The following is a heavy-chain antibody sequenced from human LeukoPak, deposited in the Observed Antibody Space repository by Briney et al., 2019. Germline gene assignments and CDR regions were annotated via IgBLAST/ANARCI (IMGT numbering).Heavy chain of an antibody. CDR1: GYTFTSYG. J-gene: IGHJ4*02. CDR3: ATGPSDYYDSSGYYYVADY. D-gene: IGHD3-22*01. V-gene: IGHV1-18*01. CDR2: ISAYNGNT. Sequence: ASVKVSCKASGYTFTSYGISWVRQAPGQGLEWMGWISAYNGNTNYAQKLQGRVTMTTDTSTSTAYMELSSLRSEDTAVYYCATGPSDYYDSSGYYYVADYWGQGTLVTVSS.